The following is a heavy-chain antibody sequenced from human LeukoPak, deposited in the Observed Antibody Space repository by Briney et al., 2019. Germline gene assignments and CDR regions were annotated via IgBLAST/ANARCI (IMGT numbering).Heavy chain of an antibody. V-gene: IGHV3-23*01. CDR1: GITLSNYG. CDR3: AKRGVVIRVILVGFHKEAYYFDS. D-gene: IGHD3-22*01. CDR2: ISDSGGRT. J-gene: IGHJ4*02. Sequence: GGSLRLSCAVSGITLSNYGMSWVRQAPGEGLEWVAGISDSGGRTNYADSVKGRFTISRDTPKNTLYLQMNSLRAEDTAVYFCAKRGVVIRVILVGFHKEAYYFDSWGQGALVTVSS.